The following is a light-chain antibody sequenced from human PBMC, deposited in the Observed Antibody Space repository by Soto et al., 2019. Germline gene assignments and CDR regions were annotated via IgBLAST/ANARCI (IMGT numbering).Light chain of an antibody. Sequence: EIVMTQSPATLSVSPGERATLSCRASQSVSSNLAWYQQKPGQAPSLLIYGASTRATGIPARFSGSGSGTEFTLTISSLQSEDCAVYYCQQYNNWPPPYTFGQGTKLEIK. CDR3: QQYNNWPPPYT. V-gene: IGKV3-15*01. J-gene: IGKJ2*01. CDR1: QSVSSN. CDR2: GAS.